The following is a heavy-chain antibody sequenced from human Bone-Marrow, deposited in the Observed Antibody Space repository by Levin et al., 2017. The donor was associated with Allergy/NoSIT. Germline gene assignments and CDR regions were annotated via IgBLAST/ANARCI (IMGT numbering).Heavy chain of an antibody. CDR2: IFPRDSET. CDR3: ARWGCSSASCPWYFDS. V-gene: IGHV5-51*01. CDR1: GYSFTGHW. J-gene: IGHJ4*02. Sequence: GESLKISCKTSGYSFTGHWIGWVRQMPGKGLECLGIIFPRDSETRYSPSFEGQVSISVDKSSSTVFLQWESLKTSDTATYYCARWGCSSASCPWYFDSWGQGTLVTVS. D-gene: IGHD2-2*01.